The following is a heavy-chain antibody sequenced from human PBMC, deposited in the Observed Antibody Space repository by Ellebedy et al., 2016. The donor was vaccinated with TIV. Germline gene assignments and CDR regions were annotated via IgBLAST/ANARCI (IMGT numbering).Heavy chain of an antibody. CDR3: AREEFWSGYGMDG. CDR2: IYYSGST. D-gene: IGHD3-3*01. CDR1: GGSISSYY. Sequence: SETLSLXCTVSGGSISSYYWSWIRQPPGKGLEWIGYIYYSGSTNYNPSLKSRVTISVDTSKNQFSLKLSSVTAADTAVYYCAREEFWSGYGMDGWGQGTTVTVSS. J-gene: IGHJ6*02. V-gene: IGHV4-59*01.